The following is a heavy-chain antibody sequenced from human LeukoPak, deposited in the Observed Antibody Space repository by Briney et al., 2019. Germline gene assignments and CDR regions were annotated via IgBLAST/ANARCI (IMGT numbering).Heavy chain of an antibody. CDR1: GFTFSSYW. J-gene: IGHJ4*02. CDR3: ARVGYSYGYEC. Sequence: GGSLRLSCAASGFTFSSYWMHWVRQAPGKGLVWVSRIDIDGSTTTYADSVRGRFTISRDNAKNTLYLQMNSLRAEDTAVYYCARVGYSYGYECWGQGTLVTVSS. CDR2: IDIDGSTT. V-gene: IGHV3-74*01. D-gene: IGHD5-18*01.